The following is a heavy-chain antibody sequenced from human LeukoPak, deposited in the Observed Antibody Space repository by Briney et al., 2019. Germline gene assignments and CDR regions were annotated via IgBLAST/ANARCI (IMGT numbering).Heavy chain of an antibody. CDR3: ARARLAVARGRFDP. Sequence: SETLSLTCAVYGGSFSGYYWSWLRQPPGKGLEWIGEINHSGSTNYNPSLKSRVTISVDTSKNQFSLKLSSVTAADTAVYYCARARLAVARGRFDPWGQGTLVTVSS. V-gene: IGHV4-34*01. CDR1: GGSFSGYY. J-gene: IGHJ5*02. D-gene: IGHD6-19*01. CDR2: INHSGST.